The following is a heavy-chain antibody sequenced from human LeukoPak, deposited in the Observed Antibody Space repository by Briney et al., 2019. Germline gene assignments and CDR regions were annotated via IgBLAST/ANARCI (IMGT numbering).Heavy chain of an antibody. CDR2: INPSGGST. J-gene: IGHJ5*02. D-gene: IGHD2-21*02. V-gene: IGHV1-46*01. CDR1: GYTFTSYY. Sequence: ASVKVSCKASGYTFTSYYMHWVRQAPGQGLEWMGIINPSGGSTSYAQKFQGRVTMTRDTSTSTVYIELSSLRSEDTAVYYCARDCGGDCYSREDWFDPWGQGTLVTVSS. CDR3: ARDCGGDCYSREDWFDP.